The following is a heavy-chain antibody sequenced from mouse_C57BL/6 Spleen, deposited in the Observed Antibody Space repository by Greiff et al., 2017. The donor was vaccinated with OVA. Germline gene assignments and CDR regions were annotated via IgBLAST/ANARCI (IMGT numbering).Heavy chain of an antibody. V-gene: IGHV1-72*01. Sequence: QVQLQQPGAELVKPGASVKLSCKASGYTFTSYWMHWVKQRPGRGLEWIGRIDPNSGGTKYNEKFKSKATLTVDKPSSTAYMQLSSLTSEDSAFYYCARSGVYYGIDYAMDYWGQGTSVTVSS. CDR3: ARSGVYYGIDYAMDY. CDR2: IDPNSGGT. J-gene: IGHJ4*01. D-gene: IGHD1-1*01. CDR1: GYTFTSYW.